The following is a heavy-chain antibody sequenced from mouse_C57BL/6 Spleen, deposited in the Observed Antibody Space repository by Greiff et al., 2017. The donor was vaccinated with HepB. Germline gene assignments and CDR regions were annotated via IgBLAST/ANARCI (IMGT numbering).Heavy chain of an antibody. CDR1: GYTFTSYW. Sequence: QVQLKQPGAELVRPGSSVKLSCKASGYTFTSYWMDWVKQRPGQGLEWIGNIYPSDSETHYNQKFKDKATLTVDKSSSTAYMQLSSLTSEDSAVYYCARSGTGFLDYGGQGTTLTVSS. V-gene: IGHV1-61*01. J-gene: IGHJ2*01. CDR3: ARSGTGFLDY. CDR2: IYPSDSET. D-gene: IGHD4-1*01.